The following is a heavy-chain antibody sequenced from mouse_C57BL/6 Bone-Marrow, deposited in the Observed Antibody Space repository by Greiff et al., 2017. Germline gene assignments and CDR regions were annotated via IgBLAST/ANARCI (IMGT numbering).Heavy chain of an antibody. CDR1: GYTFTSYG. J-gene: IGHJ1*03. D-gene: IGHD1-1*01. CDR3: AYGSSQPHWYFDV. CDR2: IYPRSGNT. V-gene: IGHV1-81*01. Sequence: VQLQQSGAELARPGASVKLSCKASGYTFTSYGISWVKQRTGQGLEWIGEIYPRSGNTYYNEKFKGKATLTADKSSSTAYMELRSLTSEDSAVYFCAYGSSQPHWYFDVWGTGTTVTVSS.